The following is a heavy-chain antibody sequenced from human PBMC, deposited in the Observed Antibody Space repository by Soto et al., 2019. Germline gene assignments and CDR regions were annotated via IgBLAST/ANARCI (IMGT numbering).Heavy chain of an antibody. CDR3: AKDGRGSSPYYYGMDV. Sequence: PGGSLRLSCAASGFTFSSYGMHWVRQAPGKGLEWVAVISYDGSNKYYADSVKGRFTISRDNSKNTLYLQMNSLRAEDTAVYYCAKDGRGSSPYYYGMDVWGQGTTVTVSS. D-gene: IGHD6-13*01. CDR2: ISYDGSNK. V-gene: IGHV3-30*18. CDR1: GFTFSSYG. J-gene: IGHJ6*02.